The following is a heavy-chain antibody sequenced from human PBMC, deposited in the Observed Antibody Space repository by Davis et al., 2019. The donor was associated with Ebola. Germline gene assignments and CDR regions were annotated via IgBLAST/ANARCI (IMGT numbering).Heavy chain of an antibody. CDR1: GFTFSSYS. D-gene: IGHD4-17*01. CDR2: ISSSSSYT. CDR3: AKDWDHYGPQY. Sequence: GGSLRLSCAASGFTFSSYSMHWVRQAPGKGLEWVSYISSSSSYTNYADSVKGRFTISRDNAKNSLYLQMNSLRAEDTAVYYCAKDWDHYGPQYWGQGTLVTVSS. V-gene: IGHV3-21*05. J-gene: IGHJ4*02.